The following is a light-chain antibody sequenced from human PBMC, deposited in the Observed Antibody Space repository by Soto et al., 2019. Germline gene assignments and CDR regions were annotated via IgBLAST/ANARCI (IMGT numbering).Light chain of an antibody. J-gene: IGKJ5*01. CDR1: QTVGRT. Sequence: IVLTQSPATLSLSPGDRATLSCRASQTVGRTLAWYQQKPGQAPRLLISGASRRATGIPDRFSGSGSGTDFTLTISSLEPEDFAVYHCQQRSNWPSITFGQGTRLEIK. V-gene: IGKV3-11*01. CDR2: GAS. CDR3: QQRSNWPSIT.